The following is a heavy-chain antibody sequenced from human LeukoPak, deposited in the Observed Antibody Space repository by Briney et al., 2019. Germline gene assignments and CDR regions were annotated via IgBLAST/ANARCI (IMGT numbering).Heavy chain of an antibody. Sequence: SETLSLTCAVYDGSFSAYYWSWIRQSPGKGLEWIGEINHSGSTNYNPSLKSRVTISVDTSKNQFSLKLSSVTAADTAVYYCARVPSRRTIFGVARYFQHWGQGTLVTVSS. J-gene: IGHJ1*01. CDR2: INHSGST. CDR3: ARVPSRRTIFGVARYFQH. D-gene: IGHD3-3*01. V-gene: IGHV4-34*01. CDR1: DGSFSAYY.